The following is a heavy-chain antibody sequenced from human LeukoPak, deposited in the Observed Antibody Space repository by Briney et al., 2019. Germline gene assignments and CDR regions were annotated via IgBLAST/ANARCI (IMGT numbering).Heavy chain of an antibody. CDR3: ARSFGGAPFDY. CDR2: IKQDGSEK. CDR1: GFTFSSHW. V-gene: IGHV3-7*01. J-gene: IGHJ4*02. Sequence: PGGSLRLSCAASGFTFSSHWMSWVRQAPGKGLEWVANIKQDGSEKYFLDSVKGRFTISRDNAKNSVYLQMNSLRAEDTAVYYCARSFGGAPFDYWGQGTLVTVSS. D-gene: IGHD1-26*01.